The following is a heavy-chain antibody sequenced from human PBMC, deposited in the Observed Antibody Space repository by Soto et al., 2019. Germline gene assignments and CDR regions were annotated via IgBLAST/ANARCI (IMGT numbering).Heavy chain of an antibody. CDR1: GGPFSSYA. J-gene: IGHJ6*02. CDR3: ARDRLAAADYYYYGMDV. V-gene: IGHV1-69*13. Sequence: SVEVSCKASGGPFSSYAISWVRPAPGQGLEWMGGIIPIFGTANYAQKFQGRVTITADESTSTAYMELSSLRSEDTAVYYCARDRLAAADYYYYGMDVWGQGTTVTVSS. D-gene: IGHD6-13*01. CDR2: IIPIFGTA.